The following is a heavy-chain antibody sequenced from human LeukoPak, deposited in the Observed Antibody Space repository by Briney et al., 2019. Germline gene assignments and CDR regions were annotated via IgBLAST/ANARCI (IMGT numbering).Heavy chain of an antibody. V-gene: IGHV3-64*01. CDR2: ISSNGHRT. Sequence: PGGSLRLSCAASGFTLSSYSMHWVRQAPGKGLEFVSAISSNGHRTYYANSVKGRFTISRDISKNTLYLQMGSLRPEDMAVYYCARVDYGSGCDSWGQGTQVTVSS. CDR3: ARVDYGSGCDS. CDR1: GFTLSSYS. D-gene: IGHD6-19*01. J-gene: IGHJ4*02.